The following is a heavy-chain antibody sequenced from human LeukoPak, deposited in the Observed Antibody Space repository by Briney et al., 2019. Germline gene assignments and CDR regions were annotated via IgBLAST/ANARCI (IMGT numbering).Heavy chain of an antibody. Sequence: GASVTVSCKASGYAFINYGITWVRQAPGQGLEWMGWSSPYNGKTNYAQKLQGRVTITTDTSTNTAYMELRSLRSDDTAVYYCARGGIDIVTVPVSNWFDPWGQGTLVTVSS. CDR2: SSPYNGKT. CDR3: ARGGIDIVTVPVSNWFDP. J-gene: IGHJ5*02. D-gene: IGHD2/OR15-2a*01. V-gene: IGHV1-18*01. CDR1: GYAFINYG.